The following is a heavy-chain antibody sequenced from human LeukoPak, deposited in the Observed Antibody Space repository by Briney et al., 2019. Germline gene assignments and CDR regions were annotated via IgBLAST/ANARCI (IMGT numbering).Heavy chain of an antibody. J-gene: IGHJ4*02. CDR3: AREESGGYFDY. Sequence: GGSLRLSCAASGFTFSSYAIHWVRQAPGKGLEWVAVISYDGTDKYYADSVKGRFTISRDNSKNTLYLLMNSLRAEDTAVYYCAREESGGYFDYGGQGTLATVSS. CDR2: ISYDGTDK. V-gene: IGHV3-30-3*01. D-gene: IGHD2-8*02. CDR1: GFTFSSYA.